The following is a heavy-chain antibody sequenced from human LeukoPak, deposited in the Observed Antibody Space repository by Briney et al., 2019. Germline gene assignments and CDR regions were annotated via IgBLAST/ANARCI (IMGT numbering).Heavy chain of an antibody. V-gene: IGHV1-69*05. CDR3: AKGGSSGNYFDY. D-gene: IGHD6-6*01. J-gene: IGHJ4*02. CDR1: GGTFSSYA. CDR2: IIPIFGTA. Sequence: ASVKVSCKASGGTFSSYAISWVRQAPGQGLEWMGGIIPIFGTANYAQKFQGRVTITTDESTSTAYMELSSLRSEDTAVYYCAKGGSSGNYFDYWGQGTLVTVSS.